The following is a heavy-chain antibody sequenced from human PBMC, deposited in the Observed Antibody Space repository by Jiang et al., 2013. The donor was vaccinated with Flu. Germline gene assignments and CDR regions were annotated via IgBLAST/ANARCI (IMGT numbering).Heavy chain of an antibody. CDR2: IYYSGTT. CDR3: ARQNEIKYYGSGMYYSDY. J-gene: IGHJ4*02. D-gene: IGHD3-10*01. Sequence: GPGLVKPSETLSLICTVSGGSISSSLYYWGWVRQPPGKGLEWIGSIYYSGTTHYNPSLKSRVSISVDTSKNQFSLRLTSVTVADTAVYYCARQNEIKYYGSGMYYSDYWGQGTLVTVSS. V-gene: IGHV4-39*01. CDR1: GGSISSSLYY.